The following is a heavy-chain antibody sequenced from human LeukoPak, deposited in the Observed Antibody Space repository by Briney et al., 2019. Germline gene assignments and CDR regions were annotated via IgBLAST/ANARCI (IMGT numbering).Heavy chain of an antibody. D-gene: IGHD3-22*01. J-gene: IGHJ4*02. Sequence: GGSLRLSCAASGFTFGSYSMNWVRQAPGKGLEWVSSISTSSRYIYYADSVKGRFTISRDNAKSSLYLQMNSLRAEDTAVYYCARDYSPPHYYDSTGYFDDWGQGTLVTVSS. CDR1: GFTFGSYS. CDR2: ISTSSRYI. V-gene: IGHV3-21*01. CDR3: ARDYSPPHYYDSTGYFDD.